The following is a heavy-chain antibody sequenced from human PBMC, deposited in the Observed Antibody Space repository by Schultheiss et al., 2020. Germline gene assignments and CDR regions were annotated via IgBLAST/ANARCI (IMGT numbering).Heavy chain of an antibody. CDR1: GYTFTSYY. Sequence: ASVKVSCKASGYTFTSYYMHWVRQAPGQGLEWMGIINPSGGSTSYAQKFQGRGTMTRDTSTSTVYMELSSLRSEDTAVYYCARDLGGDYGDYYYYGMDVWGGGTTGTV. D-gene: IGHD4-17*01. CDR2: INPSGGST. J-gene: IGHJ6*02. CDR3: ARDLGGDYGDYYYYGMDV. V-gene: IGHV1-46*01.